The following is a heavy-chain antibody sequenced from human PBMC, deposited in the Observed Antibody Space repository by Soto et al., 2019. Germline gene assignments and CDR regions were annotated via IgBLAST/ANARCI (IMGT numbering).Heavy chain of an antibody. CDR1: GASISSGGYY. CDR2: VYYSGSG. CDR3: ARAKLVPDYWEWFDP. D-gene: IGHD1-26*01. V-gene: IGHV4-31*03. J-gene: IGHJ5*02. Sequence: QVQLQESGPGLVNPSQTLSLTCTVSGASISSGGYYWSWIRQYPGMGLGWIGCVYYSGSGRNNPSLKSRVTISVDTSKNEFAQNLGSVTAADTAVYYCARAKLVPDYWEWFDPWGQGTLVTVSS.